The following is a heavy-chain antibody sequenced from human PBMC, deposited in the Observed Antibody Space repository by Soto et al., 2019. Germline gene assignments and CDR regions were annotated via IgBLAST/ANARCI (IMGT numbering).Heavy chain of an antibody. CDR3: ARLVYDTRLNYMYFAF. CDR2: IFHDGTA. J-gene: IGHJ4*02. CDR1: VGSISSLNW. D-gene: IGHD3-10*01. V-gene: IGHV4-4*02. Sequence: SEPLFLPSAVSVGSISSLNWGTGINQSPQRGLEYIGEIFHDGTANYYPSFERRVAISVDTSKNQFSLKLTSVTAADTAIYFCARLVYDTRLNYMYFAFWGQGTLVTVSS.